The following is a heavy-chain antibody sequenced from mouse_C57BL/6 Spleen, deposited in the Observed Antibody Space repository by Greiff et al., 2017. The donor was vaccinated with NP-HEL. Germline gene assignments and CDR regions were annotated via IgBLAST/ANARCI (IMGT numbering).Heavy chain of an antibody. Sequence: QVQLKQPGAELVMPGASVKLSCKASGYTFTSYWMHWVKQRPGQGLEWIGEIDPSDSYTNYNQKFKGKSTLTVDKSSSTAYMQLSSLTSEDSAVYYCASSRIYYDYGDWFAYWGQGTLVTVSA. D-gene: IGHD2-4*01. CDR2: IDPSDSYT. CDR1: GYTFTSYW. CDR3: ASSRIYYDYGDWFAY. J-gene: IGHJ3*01. V-gene: IGHV1-69*01.